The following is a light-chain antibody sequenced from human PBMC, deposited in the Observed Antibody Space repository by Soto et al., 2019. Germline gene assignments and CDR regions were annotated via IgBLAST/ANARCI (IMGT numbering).Light chain of an antibody. V-gene: IGKV3D-20*01. CDR2: DAS. J-gene: IGKJ1*01. CDR1: QSVSSNY. CDR3: QQYGSSPWT. Sequence: EIVLPQSPATLSLSTGERAALSCVASQSVSSNYLAWYQQKPGLAPRLLIYDASRRATGIPDRFSGSGSGADFILSISRLEPEDFAVYYCQQYGSSPWTFGQGTKVDVK.